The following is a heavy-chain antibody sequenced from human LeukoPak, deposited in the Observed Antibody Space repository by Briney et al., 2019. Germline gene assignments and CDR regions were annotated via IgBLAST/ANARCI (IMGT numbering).Heavy chain of an antibody. CDR2: IIPILGIA. D-gene: IGHD5-12*01. J-gene: IGHJ3*02. Sequence: SVKVPCKASVGTFSNYAISWVRQAPGQGLEWMGRIIPILGIANYAKKFQGRVTITADKSTSTAYMELSSLRSEDTAVYYCARDGEYSGYESPGAFDIWGQGTMVTVSS. CDR1: VGTFSNYA. V-gene: IGHV1-69*04. CDR3: ARDGEYSGYESPGAFDI.